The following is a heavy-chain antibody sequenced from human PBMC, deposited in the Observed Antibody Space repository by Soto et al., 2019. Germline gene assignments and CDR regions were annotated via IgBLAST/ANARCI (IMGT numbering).Heavy chain of an antibody. J-gene: IGHJ6*02. V-gene: IGHV3-48*02. CDR2: ISSSSSTI. Sequence: PGGSLRLSCAASGFTFSSYSMNWVRQAPGKGLEWVSYISSSSSTIYYADSVKGRFTISRDNAKNSLYLQMNSLRDEDTAVYYCASDAYYDFWSGPPYYGMDVWGQGTTVTVSS. D-gene: IGHD3-3*01. CDR3: ASDAYYDFWSGPPYYGMDV. CDR1: GFTFSSYS.